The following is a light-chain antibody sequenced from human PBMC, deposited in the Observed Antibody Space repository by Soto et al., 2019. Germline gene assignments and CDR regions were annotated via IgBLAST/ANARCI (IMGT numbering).Light chain of an antibody. CDR1: QSIGNY. Sequence: IQMTQSPSSLSASIGDRVTITCRAGQSIGNYLNWYQQKPGKAPNLLIYATSSLQSGVPSRFSGSGSGTEFTLPISSLQREDFAIYDCQQSYSSTWTFGQGTKVEIK. J-gene: IGKJ1*01. CDR2: ATS. V-gene: IGKV1-39*01. CDR3: QQSYSSTWT.